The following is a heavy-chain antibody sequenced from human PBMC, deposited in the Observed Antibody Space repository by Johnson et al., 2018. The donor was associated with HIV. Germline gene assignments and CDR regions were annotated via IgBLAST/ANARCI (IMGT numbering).Heavy chain of an antibody. CDR2: ISYDGSNK. V-gene: IGHV3-30*04. Sequence: QVQLVESGGGVVQPGRSLRLSCAASGFTFSSYAMHWVRQAPGKGLEWVAVISYDGSNKYYADSVKGRFTISRDNSKNTLYLQMNSLRAEDTAVYYCMSRRGSPGARDAFDIWGQGTMVTVSS. D-gene: IGHD5-24*01. J-gene: IGHJ3*02. CDR3: MSRRGSPGARDAFDI. CDR1: GFTFSSYA.